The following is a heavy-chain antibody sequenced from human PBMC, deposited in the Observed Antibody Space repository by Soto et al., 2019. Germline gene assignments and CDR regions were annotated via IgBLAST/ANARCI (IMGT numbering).Heavy chain of an antibody. J-gene: IGHJ4*02. D-gene: IGHD2-15*01. V-gene: IGHV1-8*01. Sequence: ASVKVSCKASGYTFTSYDINWVRQATGQGLEWMGWMNPNSGNTGYAQKFQGRVTMTRNTSISTAYMELSSLRSEDTAVYYCARGAYCFGCSCLGTTPRLIDYWGQGTLVTVSA. CDR1: GYTFTSYD. CDR3: ARGAYCFGCSCLGTTPRLIDY. CDR2: MNPNSGNT.